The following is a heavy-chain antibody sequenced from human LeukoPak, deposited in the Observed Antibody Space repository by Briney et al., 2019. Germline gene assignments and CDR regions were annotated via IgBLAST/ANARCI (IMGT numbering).Heavy chain of an antibody. D-gene: IGHD2/OR15-2a*01. CDR2: INQDGSEK. Sequence: PGGSLRLSCAASGFSFNSYWINWVPQAPGKGLEWLARINQDGSEKYYVDSVKGRFTISRDNAKNSLYLQMNSLRAEDTAVYYCTTFYSRLTDYWGQGTVVTVSS. V-gene: IGHV3-7*05. CDR1: GFSFNSYW. CDR3: TTFYSRLTDY. J-gene: IGHJ4*02.